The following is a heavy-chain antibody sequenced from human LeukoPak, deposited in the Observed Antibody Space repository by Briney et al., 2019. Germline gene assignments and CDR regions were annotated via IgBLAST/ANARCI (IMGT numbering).Heavy chain of an antibody. J-gene: IGHJ4*02. CDR2: ISGNGGST. CDR1: GFTFSSYA. D-gene: IGHD2-2*01. CDR3: AKESYCSSTSCYRAFDY. V-gene: IGHV3-23*01. Sequence: PGGSLRLSCAASGFTFSSYAMSWVRQAPGKGLEWVSAISGNGGSTYYADSVKGRFTISRDNSKNTLYLQMNSLRAEDTAVYYCAKESYCSSTSCYRAFDYWGQGTLVTVSS.